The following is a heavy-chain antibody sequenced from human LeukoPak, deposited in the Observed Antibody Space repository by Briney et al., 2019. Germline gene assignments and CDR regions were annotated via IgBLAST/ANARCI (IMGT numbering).Heavy chain of an antibody. J-gene: IGHJ4*02. CDR2: IIPIFGTT. Sequence: SVKVSCKASGGTFSSYAISWVRQAPGQGLEWMGRIIPIFGTTNYAQKFQGRVTITTDESTSTAYMELSSLRSEDTAVYYCARVGGATEYYFDYWGQGTLVTVSS. CDR3: ARVGGATEYYFDY. D-gene: IGHD1-26*01. CDR1: GGTFSSYA. V-gene: IGHV1-69*05.